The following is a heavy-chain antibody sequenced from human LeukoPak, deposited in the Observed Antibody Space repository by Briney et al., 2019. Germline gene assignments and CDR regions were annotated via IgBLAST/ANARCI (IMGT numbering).Heavy chain of an antibody. CDR1: GYTFTNYA. V-gene: IGHV1-3*02. CDR3: ARGYYYGMDV. Sequence: GASVKVSCKASGYTFTNYALYWVRQAPGQRLEWMGWSDAGNGDTKYSQELQGRVTITRDTSASTAYMELGSLKCEDTAVYYCARGYYYGMDVWGQGTTVTVPS. J-gene: IGHJ6*02. CDR2: SDAGNGDT.